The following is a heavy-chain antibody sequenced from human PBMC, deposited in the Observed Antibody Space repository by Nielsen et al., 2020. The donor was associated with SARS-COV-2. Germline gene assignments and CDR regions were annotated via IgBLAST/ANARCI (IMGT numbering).Heavy chain of an antibody. D-gene: IGHD6-13*01. J-gene: IGHJ4*02. Sequence: ASVKVSCKASGYTFTNYAMHWVRQAPGQRLEWMGWINAGNGNTKYSRKFQGRVTITRDTSASTAYMELSSLRSEDTAVYYCARQGYSSSWYGNWGQGTLVTVSS. CDR1: GYTFTNYA. CDR2: INAGNGNT. CDR3: ARQGYSSSWYGN. V-gene: IGHV1-3*01.